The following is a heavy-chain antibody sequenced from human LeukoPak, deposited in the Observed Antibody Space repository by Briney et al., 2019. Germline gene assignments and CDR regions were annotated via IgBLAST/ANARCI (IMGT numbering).Heavy chain of an antibody. D-gene: IGHD4-11*01. J-gene: IGHJ4*02. V-gene: IGHV3-74*01. CDR3: AKDGHYSNFYFDY. CDR2: IKSDGSSP. Sequence: GGSLRLSCAASGFIFSSYWMRWVSQAPGKGTVWVSRIKSDGSSPSYADSVKGRFTISRDNAKNTVYLQMNSLRAEDTAVYYCAKDGHYSNFYFDYWGQGTLVTVSS. CDR1: GFIFSSYW.